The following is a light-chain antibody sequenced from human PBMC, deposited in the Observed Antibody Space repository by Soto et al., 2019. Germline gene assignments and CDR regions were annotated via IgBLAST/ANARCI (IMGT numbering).Light chain of an antibody. Sequence: EIVMTQSPATLSVSPGERATLSCRASQSVSSNLAWYQQKPGQAPRLLIYGASTRATGIPAWCSGSGSGTEFTLTISSLQSEDFAVYYCQQYNNWPPLTFGGGTKVEIK. J-gene: IGKJ4*01. CDR3: QQYNNWPPLT. CDR2: GAS. CDR1: QSVSSN. V-gene: IGKV3-15*01.